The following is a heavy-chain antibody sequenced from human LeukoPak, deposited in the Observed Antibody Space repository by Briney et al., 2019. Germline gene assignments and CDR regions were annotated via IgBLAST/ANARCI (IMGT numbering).Heavy chain of an antibody. CDR2: IKQDGSEK. CDR1: GFTVSSNY. V-gene: IGHV3-7*03. J-gene: IGHJ3*02. CDR3: ARGSVYDGPFSFAFDI. Sequence: TGGSLRLSCAASGFTVSSNYMSWVRQAPGKGLEWVANIKQDGSEKYYVDSVRGRFTISRDNAKNSLYLQINSLRAEDTAVYYCARGSVYDGPFSFAFDIWGQGTMVTVSS. D-gene: IGHD5/OR15-5a*01.